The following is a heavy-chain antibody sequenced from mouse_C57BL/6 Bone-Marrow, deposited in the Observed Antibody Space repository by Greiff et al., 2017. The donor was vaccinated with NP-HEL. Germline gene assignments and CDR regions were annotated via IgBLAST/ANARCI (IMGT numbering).Heavy chain of an antibody. CDR1: GFTFSDYG. V-gene: IGHV5-17*01. D-gene: IGHD2-12*01. CDR2: ISSGSSTI. J-gene: IGHJ4*01. CDR3: ARGYRGLYYYAMDY. Sequence: EVQVVESGGGLVKPGGSLKLSCAASGFTFSDYGMHWVRQAPEKGLEWVAYISSGSSTIYYADTVKGRFTISRDNAKNTLFLQMTSLRSEDTAMYYCARGYRGLYYYAMDYWGQGTSVTVSS.